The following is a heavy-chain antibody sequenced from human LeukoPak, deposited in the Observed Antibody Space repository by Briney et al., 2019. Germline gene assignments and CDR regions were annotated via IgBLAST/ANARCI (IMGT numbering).Heavy chain of an antibody. Sequence: GESLKISCEGSGYSFTSYWIGWVRQLPGKGLEGMGIIFPGDSDTRYSPSFQGQVTISVDKSISTAYLQWSSLRASDTAMYYCARSDSFDQHFDYWGQGTLVTVSS. CDR1: GYSFTSYW. CDR3: ARSDSFDQHFDY. J-gene: IGHJ4*02. V-gene: IGHV5-51*01. CDR2: IFPGDSDT. D-gene: IGHD3-9*01.